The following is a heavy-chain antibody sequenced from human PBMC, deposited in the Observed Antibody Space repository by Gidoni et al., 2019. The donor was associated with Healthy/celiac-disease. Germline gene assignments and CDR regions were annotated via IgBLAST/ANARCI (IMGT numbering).Heavy chain of an antibody. CDR3: ARASLDGSGWRIINWFDP. CDR2: ISSSSSYI. V-gene: IGHV3-21*01. D-gene: IGHD6-19*01. J-gene: IGHJ5*02. CDR1: GFTFSSSR. Sequence: EVQLVESGGGLVKPGGSLRLSCAASGFTFSSSRMNWGRQAPGKGLEWVSSISSSSSYIYYADSVKGRFTISRDNAKNSLYLQMNSLRAEDTAVYYCARASLDGSGWRIINWFDPWGQGTLVTVSS.